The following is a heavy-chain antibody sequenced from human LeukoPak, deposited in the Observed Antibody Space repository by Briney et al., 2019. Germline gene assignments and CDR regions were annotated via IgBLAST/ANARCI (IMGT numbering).Heavy chain of an antibody. J-gene: IGHJ4*02. CDR1: GFTFSSYS. CDR3: ARVGGTYYYGSGSYYIDY. CDR2: ISCNSSYI. D-gene: IGHD3-10*01. V-gene: IGHV3-21*01. Sequence: GGSLRLSCAASGFTFSSYSMNWVRQAPGKGLEWVSSISCNSSYIYYADSVKGRFTISRDNAKNSLYLQMNSLRAEDTAVYYCARVGGTYYYGSGSYYIDYWGQGTLVTVSS.